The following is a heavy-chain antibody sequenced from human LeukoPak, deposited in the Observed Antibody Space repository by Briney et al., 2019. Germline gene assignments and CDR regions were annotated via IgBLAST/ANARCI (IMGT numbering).Heavy chain of an antibody. CDR1: GYTFTDSG. Sequence: ASVKVSCKAFGYTFTDSGITWVRQAPGQGLEWMGWISPYNGNTKYTEKFQDRVIMTADTSTSTVYMELRSLRSDDTAVYYCARAARHSSGWWGAYNWFDPWGQGTLVTVSS. J-gene: IGHJ5*02. V-gene: IGHV1-18*01. CDR3: ARAARHSSGWWGAYNWFDP. D-gene: IGHD6-19*01. CDR2: ISPYNGNT.